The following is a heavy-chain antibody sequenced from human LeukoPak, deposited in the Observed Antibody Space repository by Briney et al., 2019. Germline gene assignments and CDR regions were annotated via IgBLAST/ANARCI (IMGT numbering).Heavy chain of an antibody. D-gene: IGHD2-2*01. CDR3: TRESRPFCPFAY. CDR2: ISHGGTT. CDR1: GGSISSSSYY. Sequence: PSETLSLTCTVSGGSISSSSYYWGWIRQPPGKGLEWIGEISHGGTTNYNPSLRSRVAMSLDRANNQFSLSLTSVTAADTAVYYCTRESRPFCPFAYWGQGVLVTVSS. V-gene: IGHV4-39*07. J-gene: IGHJ4*02.